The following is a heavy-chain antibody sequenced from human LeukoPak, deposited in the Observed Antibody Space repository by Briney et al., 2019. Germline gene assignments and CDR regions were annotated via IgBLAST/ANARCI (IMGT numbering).Heavy chain of an antibody. V-gene: IGHV3-23*01. Sequence: GGSLRLSCAASGFTFSSYGMSWVRQAPGKGLEWVSAICGSGGSTYYADSVKGRFTISRDNSKNTLYLQMNSLRAEDTAVYYCAKCMSEDYYDSSGYCDFDYWGQGTLVTVSS. J-gene: IGHJ4*02. CDR2: ICGSGGST. D-gene: IGHD3-22*01. CDR3: AKCMSEDYYDSSGYCDFDY. CDR1: GFTFSSYG.